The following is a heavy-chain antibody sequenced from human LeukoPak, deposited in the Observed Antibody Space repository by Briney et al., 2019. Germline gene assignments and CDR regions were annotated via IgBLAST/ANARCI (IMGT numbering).Heavy chain of an antibody. CDR1: SGSFSGYY. D-gene: IGHD4-17*01. CDR2: IDHSGST. Sequence: SETLSLTCGAYSGSFSGYYWSWIRQPPGKGLEWIGEIDHSGSTNYNPSLKSRVTISVDTSKSQFSLKLSSVTAADTAVYYCARDRGDTYDWGQGTLVTVSS. CDR3: ARDRGDTYD. V-gene: IGHV4-34*01. J-gene: IGHJ4*02.